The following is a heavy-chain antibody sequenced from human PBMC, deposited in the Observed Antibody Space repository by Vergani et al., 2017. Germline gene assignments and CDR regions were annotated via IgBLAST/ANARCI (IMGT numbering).Heavy chain of an antibody. CDR1: GFTFSSYW. V-gene: IGHV3-7*03. CDR2: IKQDGSEK. J-gene: IGHJ3*02. CDR3: ARVNGPDAFDI. Sequence: EVQLVESGGGLVQPGGSLRLSCAASGFTFSSYWMSWVRQAPGKGLEWVANIKQDGSEKNYVDSVKGRFTISRDNAKNSLYLQMNSLRAEDTAVYYCARVNGPDAFDIWGQGTMVTVSS.